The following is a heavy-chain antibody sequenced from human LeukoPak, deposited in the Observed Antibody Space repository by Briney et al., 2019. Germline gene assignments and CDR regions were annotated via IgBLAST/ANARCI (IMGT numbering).Heavy chain of an antibody. V-gene: IGHV4-61*01. D-gene: IGHD6-13*01. CDR1: GGSVSSGSYY. Sequence: SETLSLTCTVSGGSVSSGSYYWSWIRQPPGKGLEWIGYIYYSGSTNYNPSLKSRVTISVDTSKNQFSLKLSSVTAADTAVHYCARYLEGYSSSLDYWGQGTLVTVSS. CDR2: IYYSGST. CDR3: ARYLEGYSSSLDY. J-gene: IGHJ4*02.